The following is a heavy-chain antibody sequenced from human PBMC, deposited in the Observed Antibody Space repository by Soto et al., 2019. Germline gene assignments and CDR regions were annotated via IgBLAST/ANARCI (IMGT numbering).Heavy chain of an antibody. Sequence: QVQLVESGGGVVQPGRSLRLSCATSGFTFSSYAMHWVRQAPGKGLEWVAVISYDGTNKYYADSVKGRFTISRDNSKNTLYLQMNSLKTEDTAVYYCARDRPLWFGELRAWGLGTLVTVSS. D-gene: IGHD3-10*01. J-gene: IGHJ4*02. CDR2: ISYDGTNK. CDR1: GFTFSSYA. CDR3: ARDRPLWFGELRA. V-gene: IGHV3-30-3*01.